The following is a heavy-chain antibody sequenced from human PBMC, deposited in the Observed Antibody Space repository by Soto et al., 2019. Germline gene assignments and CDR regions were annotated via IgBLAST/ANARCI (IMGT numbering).Heavy chain of an antibody. CDR1: GGSISSYY. J-gene: IGHJ5*02. D-gene: IGHD6-13*01. CDR3: ARAHSSSWYRANWFDP. Sequence: SETLSLTCTVSGGSISSYYWSWIRQPPGKGLEWIGYIYYSGSTNYNPSLKSRVTISVDTSKNQFSLKLSSVTAADTAVYYCARAHSSSWYRANWFDPWGQGTLVTVSS. CDR2: IYYSGST. V-gene: IGHV4-59*01.